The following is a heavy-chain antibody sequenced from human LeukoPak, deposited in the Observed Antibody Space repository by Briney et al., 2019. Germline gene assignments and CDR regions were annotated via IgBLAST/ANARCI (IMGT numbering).Heavy chain of an antibody. CDR1: GFSLSTSGVG. CDR3: ARRPLVGGIDS. J-gene: IGHJ4*02. CDR2: IYYSGST. Sequence: SGPTLVNPTQTLTLTCTFSGFSLSTSGVGVGWIRQSPGKGLEWIGSIYYSGSTYYNPSLKSRVTISVDTSKNQFSLKLSSVTAADTAVYYCARRPLVGGIDSWGQGALVTVSS. D-gene: IGHD1-26*01. V-gene: IGHV4-39*01.